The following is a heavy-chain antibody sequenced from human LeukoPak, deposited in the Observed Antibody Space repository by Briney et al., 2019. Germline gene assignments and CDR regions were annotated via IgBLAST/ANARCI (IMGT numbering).Heavy chain of an antibody. CDR3: ARQSAADYDFWSDSHYYYYYMDV. CDR2: INHSGST. Sequence: SETLSLTCAVYGESFSGYYWSWIRQPPGKGLEWIGEINHSGSTSYNPSLKSRVTMSVDTSKNQFSLKLTSVTAADTAVYYCARQSAADYDFWSDSHYYYYYMDVWGKGTTVTVSS. V-gene: IGHV4-34*01. CDR1: GESFSGYY. D-gene: IGHD3-3*01. J-gene: IGHJ6*03.